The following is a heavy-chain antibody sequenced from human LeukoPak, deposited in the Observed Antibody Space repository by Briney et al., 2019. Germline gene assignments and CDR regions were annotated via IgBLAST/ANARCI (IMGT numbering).Heavy chain of an antibody. J-gene: IGHJ4*02. CDR2: INHSGST. Sequence: TSETLSLTCAVYGGSFSGYYWSWIRQPPGKGLEWIGEINHSGSTNYNPSLKSRVTISVDTSQNQFSLKLSSVTAADTAVYYCARGHCSSTSCYTEDYWGQGTLVTVSS. D-gene: IGHD2-2*02. CDR3: ARGHCSSTSCYTEDY. CDR1: GGSFSGYY. V-gene: IGHV4-34*01.